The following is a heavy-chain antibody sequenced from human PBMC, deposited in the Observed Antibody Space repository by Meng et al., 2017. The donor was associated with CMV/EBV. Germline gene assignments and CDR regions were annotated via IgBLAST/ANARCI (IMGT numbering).Heavy chain of an antibody. CDR1: GYSFTSYW. D-gene: IGHD6-19*01. J-gene: IGHJ4*02. CDR2: IYPGDSDT. V-gene: IGHV5-51*01. Sequence: KVSCKGSGYSFTSYWISWVRQMPGKGLEWMGIIYPGDSDTRYSPSFQGQVTISADKSISTAYLQWSSLKASDTAMYYCARASVSSGWFLFDYWGQGTLVTVSS. CDR3: ARASVSSGWFLFDY.